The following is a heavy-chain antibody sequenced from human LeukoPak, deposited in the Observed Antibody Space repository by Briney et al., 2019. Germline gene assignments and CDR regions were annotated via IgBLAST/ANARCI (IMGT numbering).Heavy chain of an antibody. Sequence: GGSLRLSCAASGFTFSSYAMSWVRQAPGKGLEWVSAISGSGGSTYYADSVKGPFTISRDNSKNTLYLQMNSLRAEDTAVYYCAKSRGYSGYSNGMDVWGQGTTVTVSS. CDR3: AKSRGYSGYSNGMDV. D-gene: IGHD5-12*01. CDR1: GFTFSSYA. CDR2: ISGSGGST. J-gene: IGHJ6*02. V-gene: IGHV3-23*01.